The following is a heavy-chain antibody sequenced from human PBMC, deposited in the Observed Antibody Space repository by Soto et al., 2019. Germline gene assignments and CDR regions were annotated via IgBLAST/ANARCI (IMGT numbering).Heavy chain of an antibody. V-gene: IGHV1-18*01. J-gene: IGHJ6*03. CDR2: ISAYNGNT. D-gene: IGHD3-10*01. CDR3: ARDSAMVRGVIIGGSYYYYMDV. Sequence: GASVKVSCKASGYTFTSYGISWVRQAPGQGLEWMGWISAYNGNTNYAQKLQGRVTMTTDTSTSTAYMELRSLRSDDTAVYYCARDSAMVRGVIIGGSYYYYMDVWGKGTTVTVS. CDR1: GYTFTSYG.